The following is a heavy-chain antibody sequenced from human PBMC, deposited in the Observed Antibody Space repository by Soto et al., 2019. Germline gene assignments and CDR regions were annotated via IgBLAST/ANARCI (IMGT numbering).Heavy chain of an antibody. Sequence: EVQVLESGGGLVQPGESLRLSCAASGFTFSTYAMSWVRQAPGKGLEWVSSISGSAGSTYYAESVKGRFTVSRDNSKDTLYLQMNSLRAEDTAVYYCAKDAGRYCTSASCSAFPLLDYWGQGTLVTVSS. CDR2: ISGSAGST. J-gene: IGHJ4*02. CDR3: AKDAGRYCTSASCSAFPLLDY. D-gene: IGHD2-2*01. CDR1: GFTFSTYA. V-gene: IGHV3-23*01.